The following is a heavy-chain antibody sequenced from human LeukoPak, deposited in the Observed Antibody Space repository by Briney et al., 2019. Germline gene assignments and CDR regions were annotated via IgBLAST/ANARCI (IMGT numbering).Heavy chain of an antibody. CDR2: IYYSGST. Sequence: SETLSLTCTVSGGSISSYYWSWIRQPPGKGLEWIGYIYYSGSTNYNPSLKSRVTISVDTSKNQFSLKLSSVTAADTAVYYCARVTSSGYDQYYFDYWGQGTLVTVSS. V-gene: IGHV4-59*12. CDR1: GGSISSYY. J-gene: IGHJ4*02. D-gene: IGHD5-12*01. CDR3: ARVTSSGYDQYYFDY.